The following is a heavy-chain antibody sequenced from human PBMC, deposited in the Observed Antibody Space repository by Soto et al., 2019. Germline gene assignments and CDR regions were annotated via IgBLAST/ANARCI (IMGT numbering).Heavy chain of an antibody. CDR1: GFTFSSYW. Sequence: PGGSLRLSCAASGFTFSSYWMSWVRQAPGKGLEWVANIKQDGSEKYYVDSVKGRFTISRDNAKNSLHLQMNSLRAEDTAVYYCAREFHIVVPAAMQGYYYYGMDVWGQGTTVTVSS. CDR2: IKQDGSEK. J-gene: IGHJ6*02. CDR3: AREFHIVVPAAMQGYYYYGMDV. D-gene: IGHD2-2*01. V-gene: IGHV3-7*03.